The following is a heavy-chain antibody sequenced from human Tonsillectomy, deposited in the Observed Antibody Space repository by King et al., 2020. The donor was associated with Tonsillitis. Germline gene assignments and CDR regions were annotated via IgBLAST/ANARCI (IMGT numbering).Heavy chain of an antibody. CDR1: GGTFSSYV. J-gene: IGHJ6*03. Sequence: VQLVESGAEVKKPGSSVKVSCKASGGTFSSYVISWVRQAPGQGLEWMGGIIPIFDTTNYAQKFQGRVTIIADEFTSTAYMELSSLRSEDTAVYYCARGVVVLPAAPKGYYYYYMDVWGKGTTVTVSS. CDR3: ARGVVVLPAAPKGYYYYYMDV. CDR2: IIPIFDTT. D-gene: IGHD2-2*01. V-gene: IGHV1-69*01.